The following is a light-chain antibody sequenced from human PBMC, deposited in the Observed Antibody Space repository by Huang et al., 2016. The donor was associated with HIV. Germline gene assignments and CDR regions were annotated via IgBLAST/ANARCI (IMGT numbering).Light chain of an antibody. J-gene: IGKJ3*01. Sequence: IQLTQSPSSLSASVGDRVTTTCRASQGNGRYLVWYQHKPGKAPKLLIYAASTLQSGVPSRFSGSGSGTDFTLTISSLQPEDFATYYCQQLKTYPITFGPGTQVDIK. CDR1: QGNGRY. V-gene: IGKV1-9*01. CDR2: AAS. CDR3: QQLKTYPIT.